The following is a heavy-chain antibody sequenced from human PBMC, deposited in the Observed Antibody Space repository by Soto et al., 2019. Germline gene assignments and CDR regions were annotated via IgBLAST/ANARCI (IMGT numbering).Heavy chain of an antibody. V-gene: IGHV4-31*03. CDR3: ARDLGDGYNYWYFDL. Sequence: PSETLSLTCTVSGGSISSGGYYWSWIRQHPGKGLEWIGYIYYSGSTYYNPSLKSRVTISVDTSKNQFSLKLSSVTAADTAVYYCARDLGDGYNYWYFDLWGRGTLVTVSS. CDR2: IYYSGST. CDR1: GGSISSGGYY. D-gene: IGHD5-12*01. J-gene: IGHJ2*01.